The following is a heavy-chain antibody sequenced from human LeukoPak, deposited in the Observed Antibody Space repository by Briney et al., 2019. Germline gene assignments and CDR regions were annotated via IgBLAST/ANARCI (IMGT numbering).Heavy chain of an antibody. CDR1: GGSISNSNW. CDR2: IYHSGST. J-gene: IGHJ4*02. D-gene: IGHD3-22*01. Sequence: SETLSLTCAVSGGSISNSNWWSWVRQPPGKGLEWIGEIYHSGSTNYNPSLKSRVTISVDKSNNQFSLKLSSVTAADTAVYYCARWDSGSYYFDYWGQGTLVTVSS. V-gene: IGHV4-4*02. CDR3: ARWDSGSYYFDY.